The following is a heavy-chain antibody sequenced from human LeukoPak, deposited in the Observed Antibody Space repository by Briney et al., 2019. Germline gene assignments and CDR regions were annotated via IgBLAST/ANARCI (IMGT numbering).Heavy chain of an antibody. D-gene: IGHD2-8*01. J-gene: IGHJ4*02. V-gene: IGHV4-4*07. CDR2: FHNGGST. CDR1: GAFISNYS. Sequence: SETLSLTCTVSGAFISNYSWSWIRQPAGKGLEWIGRFHNGGSTKYNFFLKSRVTMSVDTSKNQFSLKLSSVTAADTAVYYCARVRIPLMVYAMGGPFDYWGQGTLVAVSS. CDR3: ARVRIPLMVYAMGGPFDY.